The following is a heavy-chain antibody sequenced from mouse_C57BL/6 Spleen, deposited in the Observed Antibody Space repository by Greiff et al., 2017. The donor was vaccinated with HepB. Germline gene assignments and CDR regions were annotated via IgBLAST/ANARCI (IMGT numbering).Heavy chain of an antibody. Sequence: EVHLVESGGGLVKPGGSLKLSCAASGFTFSSYAMSWVRQTPEKRLEWVATISDGGSYTYYPDNVKGRFTISRDNAKNNLYLQMSHLKSEDTAMYYCARSSGTHYFDYWGQGTTLTVSS. CDR3: ARSSGTHYFDY. CDR2: ISDGGSYT. CDR1: GFTFSSYA. V-gene: IGHV5-4*01. D-gene: IGHD4-1*01. J-gene: IGHJ2*01.